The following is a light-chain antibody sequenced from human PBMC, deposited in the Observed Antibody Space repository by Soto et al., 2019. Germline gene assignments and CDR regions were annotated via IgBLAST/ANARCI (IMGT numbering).Light chain of an antibody. J-gene: IGLJ2*01. CDR2: SNN. Sequence: QSVLTQPPSASGTPGQRVTISCSGSSSNIGSNTVNWYQQLPGTAPKLLIYSNNQRPSGVPDRFSGSKSGTSASLAISGRQSEDEADYYCSAWDDSRNGQVFGGGTKLTVL. V-gene: IGLV1-44*01. CDR3: SAWDDSRNGQV. CDR1: SSNIGSNT.